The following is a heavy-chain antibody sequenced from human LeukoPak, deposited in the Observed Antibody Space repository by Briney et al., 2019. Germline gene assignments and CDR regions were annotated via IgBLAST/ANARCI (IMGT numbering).Heavy chain of an antibody. CDR1: GFTFSSYA. J-gene: IGHJ4*02. V-gene: IGHV3-23*01. Sequence: GGSLRLSCSASGFTFSSYAMSWVRQAPGKGLEWVSTADSGESTYYADSVKGRFTISRDNSRNMVTLHMSSLRAEDTAVYYCARDLGLVRSPFDYWGQGTLVTVSS. D-gene: IGHD3-10*01. CDR2: ADSGEST. CDR3: ARDLGLVRSPFDY.